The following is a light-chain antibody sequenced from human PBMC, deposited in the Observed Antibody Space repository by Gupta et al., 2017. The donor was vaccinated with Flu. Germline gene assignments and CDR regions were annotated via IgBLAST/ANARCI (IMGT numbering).Light chain of an antibody. Sequence: PSTLSACVGDRVTITCRASQYISTWLAWYQQKPGTAPKVLIYRASGVESGVPPRFSGSGSGTDFILTINCLQPDDFATYYCQQVNTCPWTFGQRTTVEIK. V-gene: IGKV1-5*03. CDR2: RAS. J-gene: IGKJ1*01. CDR1: QYISTW. CDR3: QQVNTCPWT.